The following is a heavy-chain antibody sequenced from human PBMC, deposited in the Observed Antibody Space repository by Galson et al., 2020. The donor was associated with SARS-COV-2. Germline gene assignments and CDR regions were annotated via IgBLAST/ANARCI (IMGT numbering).Heavy chain of an antibody. CDR3: ARLHCGEYAPEAFDI. J-gene: IGHJ3*02. V-gene: IGHV4-30-2*01. Sequence: SETLSLTCAVSGTSISGGSYSWNWIRQPPGKGLEWIWYISHSGGTYYNPSLKSRVTISGDMSKNQFSLRLSSVTAADAAVYFCARLHCGEYAPEAFDIWGPGTRVNVAS. CDR1: GTSISGGSYS. D-gene: IGHD4-17*01. CDR2: ISHSGGT.